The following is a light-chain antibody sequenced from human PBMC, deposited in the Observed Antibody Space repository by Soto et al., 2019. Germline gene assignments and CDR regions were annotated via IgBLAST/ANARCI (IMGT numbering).Light chain of an antibody. CDR2: NVY. V-gene: IGLV2-14*03. CDR3: NSYTSSSTLV. Sequence: QSALTQPASVSGSPGQSITIPCTGTSSDVGGYNFVSWYQQHPGKAPKLMLYNVYDRPSGISHRFSGSRSGNTASLTISGLQAEDEAHYYCNSYTSSSTLVFGGGTKVTVL. J-gene: IGLJ2*01. CDR1: SSDVGGYNF.